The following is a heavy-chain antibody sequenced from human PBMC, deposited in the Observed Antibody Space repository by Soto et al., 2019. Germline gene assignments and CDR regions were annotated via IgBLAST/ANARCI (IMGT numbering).Heavy chain of an antibody. Sequence: QVQLVQSGAEVKKPGSSVKVSCKASGGTFSSYAISWVRQAPGQGLEWMGGIIPIYGTAEYAQKCQGRVTIIPAESTTTAYMELSSLRFEETAVYYCASHSYGTAKDYYGMDVWGQGPTVTVSS. J-gene: IGHJ6*02. CDR2: IIPIYGTA. V-gene: IGHV1-69*05. CDR1: GGTFSSYA. CDR3: ASHSYGTAKDYYGMDV. D-gene: IGHD5-18*01.